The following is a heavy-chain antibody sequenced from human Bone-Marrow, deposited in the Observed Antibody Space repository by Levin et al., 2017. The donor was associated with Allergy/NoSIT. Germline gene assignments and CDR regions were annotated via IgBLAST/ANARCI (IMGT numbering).Heavy chain of an antibody. D-gene: IGHD3-3*01. Sequence: PSETLSLTCTVSGDSVSSGNYYWTWIRLLPGKGLEWIGYIYHTGDTYYNPSLRSRLSLALDTSKNQFSLKVFSVTAADTAVYYCSTIQDRDAFNLWGQGTQVSVSS. CDR1: GDSVSSGNYY. J-gene: IGHJ3*01. V-gene: IGHV4-30-4*01. CDR2: IYHTGDT. CDR3: STIQDRDAFNL.